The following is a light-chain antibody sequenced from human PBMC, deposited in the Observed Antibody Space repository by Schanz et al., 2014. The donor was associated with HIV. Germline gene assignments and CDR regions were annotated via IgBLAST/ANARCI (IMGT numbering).Light chain of an antibody. CDR2: NSY. V-gene: IGLV1-44*01. Sequence: QSVLTQPPSASGTPGQRVTISCSGSNSNIGTTPANWYQQLPGTAPKLLLYNSYHRPSGVPDRFSGSTSDTSASLAISGLQSEDEADYYCAAWDDSLNGWVFGGGTKLTVL. CDR1: NSNIGTTP. CDR3: AAWDDSLNGWV. J-gene: IGLJ3*02.